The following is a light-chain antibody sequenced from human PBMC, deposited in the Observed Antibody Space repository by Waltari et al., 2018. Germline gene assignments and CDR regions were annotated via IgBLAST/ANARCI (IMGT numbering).Light chain of an antibody. CDR1: SSNIGHNS. Sequence: QSVVTQPPSASGTPGQTVTISCSGSSSNIGHNSVSRYQQLPGTAPKLLIFNNDQRPSGVPDRFSGSKSGTSASLAIRGLQSEDEADYYCASWADSLNGPVFGGGTKLTVL. J-gene: IGLJ3*02. V-gene: IGLV1-44*01. CDR3: ASWADSLNGPV. CDR2: NND.